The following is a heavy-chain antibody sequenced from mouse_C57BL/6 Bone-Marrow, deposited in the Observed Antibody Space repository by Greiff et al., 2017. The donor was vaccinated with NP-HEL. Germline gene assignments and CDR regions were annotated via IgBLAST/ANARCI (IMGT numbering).Heavy chain of an antibody. CDR2: ISNGGGST. Sequence: EVKLVESGGGLVQPGGSLKLSCAASGFTFSDYYMYWVRQTPEKRLEWVAYISNGGGSTYYPDTVKGRFTISRDNAKNTLYLQMSRLKSEDTARYYCARHWDLRPFAYWGQGTLVTVSA. CDR1: GFTFSDYY. D-gene: IGHD2-12*01. CDR3: ARHWDLRPFAY. J-gene: IGHJ3*01. V-gene: IGHV5-12*01.